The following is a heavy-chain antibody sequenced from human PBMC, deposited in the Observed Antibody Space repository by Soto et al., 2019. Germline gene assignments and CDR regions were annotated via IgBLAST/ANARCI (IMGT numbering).Heavy chain of an antibody. J-gene: IGHJ3*02. V-gene: IGHV1-46*01. Sequence: ASVKVPCKASGYTFTSYYMHWVRQAPGQGLEWMGIINPSGGSTSYAQKFQGRVTMTRDTSTSTVYMELSSLRSEYTAVYYCARSGGLYSGSPYDAFKIWGQGTMVTVSS. D-gene: IGHD1-26*01. CDR3: ARSGGLYSGSPYDAFKI. CDR1: GYTFTSYY. CDR2: INPSGGST.